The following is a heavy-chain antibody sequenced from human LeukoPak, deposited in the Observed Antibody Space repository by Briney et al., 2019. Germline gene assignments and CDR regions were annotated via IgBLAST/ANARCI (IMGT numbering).Heavy chain of an antibody. CDR1: GVTFSSYG. CDR3: AKYSGYSSGWYGN. D-gene: IGHD6-19*01. Sequence: GGSLRLSCAASGVTFSSYGMSWVRQAPGKGLEWVSAIIGSGGSTYYADSVKGRFTISRDNSKTTLYLQMNSLRAEDRAVYYCAKYSGYSSGWYGNWGQGTLVTVSS. J-gene: IGHJ4*02. CDR2: IIGSGGST. V-gene: IGHV3-23*01.